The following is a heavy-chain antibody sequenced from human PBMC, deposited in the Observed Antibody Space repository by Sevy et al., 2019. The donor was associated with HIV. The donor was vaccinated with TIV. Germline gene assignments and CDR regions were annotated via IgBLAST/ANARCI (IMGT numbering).Heavy chain of an antibody. J-gene: IGHJ1*01. V-gene: IGHV3-23*01. Sequence: GGSLXLXCAAXXXXXSXYAMXXXXXXXXXXLEXXXXXXXXXXXTXYADSVKGRFTISRDNSKNTLYLQMNSLRAEDTAVYYCXXARYXXXWXXXXXWGQGTLVTVSS. CDR3: XXARYXXXWXXXXX. CDR1: XXXXSXYA. D-gene: IGHD6-13*01. CDR2: XXXXXXXT.